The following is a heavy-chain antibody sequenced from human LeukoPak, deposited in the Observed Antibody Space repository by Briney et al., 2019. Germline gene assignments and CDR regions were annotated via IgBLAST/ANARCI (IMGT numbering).Heavy chain of an antibody. J-gene: IGHJ4*02. Sequence: SQILSLTCTVSGGSISSGDYYWSWIRQPPGKGLEWLGYIYYSGSTYYNPSLKSRVTISVDTPKNQFSLKLSSVTAADTAVYYCARGDYYDSSGRDYWGQGTLVTVSS. V-gene: IGHV4-30-4*01. CDR3: ARGDYYDSSGRDY. CDR1: GGSISSGDYY. CDR2: IYYSGST. D-gene: IGHD3-22*01.